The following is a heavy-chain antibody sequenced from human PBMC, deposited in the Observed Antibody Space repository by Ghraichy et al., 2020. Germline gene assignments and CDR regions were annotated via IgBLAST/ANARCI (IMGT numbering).Heavy chain of an antibody. V-gene: IGHV3-7*01. CDR2: IKQDGSEK. CDR1: GFTFSTYW. CDR3: ARNGRGASFDY. J-gene: IGHJ4*02. D-gene: IGHD2-8*01. Sequence: GGSLRLSCAASGFTFSTYWMSWVRQAPGEGLEWVANIKQDGSEKYYVDSVEGRFTISRDNAKNSLYLQMNSLRAEDTAVYYCARNGRGASFDYWGQGTLVTVSS.